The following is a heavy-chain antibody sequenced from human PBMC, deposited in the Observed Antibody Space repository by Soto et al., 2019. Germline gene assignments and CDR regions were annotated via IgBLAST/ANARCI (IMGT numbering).Heavy chain of an antibody. V-gene: IGHV1-18*01. CDR1: GYTFTSYG. CDR3: AREMGVGVNYGMDV. D-gene: IGHD1-26*01. CDR2: ISAYNGNT. J-gene: IGHJ6*02. Sequence: VSVKVSCKASGYTFTSYGISWVRQAPGQGLEWMGWISAYNGNTNYAQKLQGRVTMTTDTSTSTAYMELRSLRSDDTAVYYCAREMGVGVNYGMDVWGQGTTVTVSS.